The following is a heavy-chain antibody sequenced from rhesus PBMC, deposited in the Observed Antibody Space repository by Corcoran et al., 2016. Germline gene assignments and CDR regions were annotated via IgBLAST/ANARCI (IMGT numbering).Heavy chain of an antibody. CDR1: GGSFRSYW. D-gene: IGHD3-9*01. Sequence: QVQLQESGPGLVKPSETLSLTCAVFGGSFRSYWWNWIRQPPGKGLEWIGEINGYSGSTTYIPSLQSRVTISMDVSKNQFSLRLTSVTAADTAVYYCTSPVRYRFDVWGPGVLVSVSS. J-gene: IGHJ5-1*01. CDR2: INGYSGST. CDR3: TSPVRYRFDV. V-gene: IGHV4-80*01.